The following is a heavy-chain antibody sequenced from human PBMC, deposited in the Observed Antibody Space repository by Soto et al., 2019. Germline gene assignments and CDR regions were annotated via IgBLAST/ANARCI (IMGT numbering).Heavy chain of an antibody. V-gene: IGHV3-23*01. J-gene: IGHJ4*02. Sequence: GGSLRLSCAASGFTFSSYAMSWVRQAPGKGLEWVSAISGSGGSTYYADSVKGRFTISRDNSKNTLYLQMNSLRAEDTAVYYCAKGGTYCGGDCYFPLSKYWGQGTLVTVSS. CDR2: ISGSGGST. CDR3: AKGGTYCGGDCYFPLSKY. D-gene: IGHD2-21*02. CDR1: GFTFSSYA.